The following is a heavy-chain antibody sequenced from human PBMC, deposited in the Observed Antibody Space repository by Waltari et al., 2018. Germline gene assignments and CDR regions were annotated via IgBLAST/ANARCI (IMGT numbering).Heavy chain of an antibody. V-gene: IGHV4-34*01. J-gene: IGHJ4*02. CDR2: INHSGST. Sequence: QVQLQQWGAGLLKPSETLSLPCAVYGGSFSGYYWSWIRQPPGKGLEWIGEINHSGSTNYNPSLKSRVTISVDTSKNQFSLKLSSVTAADTAVYYCARLYYDFWSGYPVPPFDYWGQGTLVTVSS. CDR3: ARLYYDFWSGYPVPPFDY. CDR1: GGSFSGYY. D-gene: IGHD3-3*01.